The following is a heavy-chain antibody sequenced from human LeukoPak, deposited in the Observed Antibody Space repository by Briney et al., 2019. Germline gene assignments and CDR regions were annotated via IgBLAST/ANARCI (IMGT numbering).Heavy chain of an antibody. V-gene: IGHV4-34*01. J-gene: IGHJ6*02. D-gene: IGHD6-13*01. CDR2: INHSGST. Sequence: SETLSLTCAVYGGSFSGYYWSWIRQPPGKGLEWIGEINHSGSTNYNPSLKSRVTISVDTSKNQFSLKLSSVTAADTAMYYCARRGFIAAAGQNSYYYYGMDVWGQGTTVTVSS. CDR1: GGSFSGYY. CDR3: ARRGFIAAAGQNSYYYYGMDV.